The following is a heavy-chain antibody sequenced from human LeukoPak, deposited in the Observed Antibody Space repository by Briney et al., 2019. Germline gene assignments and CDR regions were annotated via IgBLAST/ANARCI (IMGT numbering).Heavy chain of an antibody. V-gene: IGHV1-2*02. D-gene: IGHD1-26*01. Sequence: ASVKVSCKASGYTFTGYYMHWVRQAPGQGLEWMGWINPNSGGTNYAQKFQGRVTMTRDTSISTAYMELSRLRSDDTAVYYCARARELLINFRYYYYMDVWGKGTTVTISS. CDR3: ARARELLINFRYYYYMDV. CDR1: GYTFTGYY. J-gene: IGHJ6*03. CDR2: INPNSGGT.